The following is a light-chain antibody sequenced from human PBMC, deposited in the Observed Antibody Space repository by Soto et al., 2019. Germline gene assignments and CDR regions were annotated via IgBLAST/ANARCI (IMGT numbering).Light chain of an antibody. CDR3: QQRSNGVT. Sequence: EIVLTQSPATLSLSPGERATLSCRASESISTYLGWYQQKPGQPPRPLIYDASNRATGIPARFSGSGSGTDFTLTISSLEPEDAAFYFRQQRSNGVTFGQGTRLEI. J-gene: IGKJ5*01. CDR1: ESISTY. V-gene: IGKV3-11*01. CDR2: DAS.